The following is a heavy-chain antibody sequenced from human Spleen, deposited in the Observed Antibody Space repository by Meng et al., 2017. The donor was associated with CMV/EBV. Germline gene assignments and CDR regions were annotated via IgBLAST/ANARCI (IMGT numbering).Heavy chain of an antibody. J-gene: IGHJ4*02. CDR2: ISSSSSTI. CDR3: ANTLGVVVAANQNY. CDR1: GFTFSSYS. V-gene: IGHV3-48*04. Sequence: GESLKISCAASGFTFSSYSMNWVRQAPGKGLEWVSYISSSSSTIYYADSVKGRFTISRDNAKNSLYLQMNSLRAEDTAVYYCANTLGVVVAANQNYWGQGTLVTVSS. D-gene: IGHD2-15*01.